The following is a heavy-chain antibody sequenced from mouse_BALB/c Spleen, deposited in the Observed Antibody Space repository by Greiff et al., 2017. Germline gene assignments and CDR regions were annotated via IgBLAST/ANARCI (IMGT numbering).Heavy chain of an antibody. CDR2: INPSNGGT. CDR1: GYTFTSYY. J-gene: IGHJ4*01. CDR3: TRLYYYGSSYDYAMDY. Sequence: QVHVKQSGAELVKPGASVKLSCKASGYTFTSYYMYWVKQRPGQGLEWIGEINPSNGGTNFNEKFKSKATLTVDKSSSTAYMQLSSLTSEDSAVYYCTRLYYYGSSYDYAMDYWGQGTSVTVSS. D-gene: IGHD1-1*01. V-gene: IGHV1S81*02.